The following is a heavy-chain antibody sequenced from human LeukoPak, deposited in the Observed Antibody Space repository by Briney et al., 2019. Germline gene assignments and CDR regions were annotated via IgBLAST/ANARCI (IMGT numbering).Heavy chain of an antibody. D-gene: IGHD6-19*01. J-gene: IGHJ4*02. Sequence: GGSLRLSCAAPGFAFSSSGTHGVRQAPGKGLEGVAVISYDGRSKYYADSMKGRFTISRDNSKNTLYLQMNSLRDEDTAVYYCAKAVSGWELDYWGQGTLVTVSS. CDR2: ISYDGRSK. CDR3: AKAVSGWELDY. V-gene: IGHV3-30*18. CDR1: GFAFSSSG.